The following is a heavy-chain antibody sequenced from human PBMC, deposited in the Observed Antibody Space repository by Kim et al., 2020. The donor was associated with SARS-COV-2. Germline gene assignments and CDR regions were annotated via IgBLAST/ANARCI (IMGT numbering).Heavy chain of an antibody. J-gene: IGHJ5*02. Sequence: ADSVKGRFTISRDNSKNPLYLQMNSLRAEDTAVYYCARSYTGSYLNWFDPWGQGTLVTVSS. CDR3: ARSYTGSYLNWFDP. V-gene: IGHV3-30*01. D-gene: IGHD1-26*01.